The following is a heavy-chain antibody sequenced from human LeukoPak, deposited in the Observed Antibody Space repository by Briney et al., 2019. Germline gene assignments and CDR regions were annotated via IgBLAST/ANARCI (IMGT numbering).Heavy chain of an antibody. V-gene: IGHV1-2*02. CDR3: ARVEVRGVIQWFDP. Sequence: ASVKVSCKASGYTFTGYYMHWVRQAPGQGLEWMGWINPNSGGTNYAQKFQGGVTMTRDTSISTAYMELSRLRSDDTAVYYCARVEVRGVIQWFDPWGQGTLVTVSS. D-gene: IGHD3-10*01. CDR1: GYTFTGYY. CDR2: INPNSGGT. J-gene: IGHJ5*02.